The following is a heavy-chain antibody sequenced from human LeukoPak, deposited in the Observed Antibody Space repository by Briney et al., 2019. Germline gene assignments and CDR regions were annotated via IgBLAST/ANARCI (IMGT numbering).Heavy chain of an antibody. CDR1: GFTFSSYS. D-gene: IGHD2-15*01. J-gene: IGHJ4*02. CDR3: PRDRGGSYSAIDY. CDR2: ISSSSITI. Sequence: GGSLRLSCAASGFTFSSYSLNWFRQAPGKGLEWVSFISSSSITIYYADSVKGRFTISRDNAEKSLYLQMNSLRAEDTAVYYSPRDRGGSYSAIDYWGQGTLVTVSS. V-gene: IGHV3-48*04.